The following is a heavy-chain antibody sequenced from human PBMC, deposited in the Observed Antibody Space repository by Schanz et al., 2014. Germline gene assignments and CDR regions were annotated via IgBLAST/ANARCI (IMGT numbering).Heavy chain of an antibody. V-gene: IGHV3-23*01. CDR3: ARGGFGEVSYFDY. Sequence: EVQLLESGGGLVQPGGSLRLSCEASGFSFGNYGMSWVRQAPGKGLEWVSGFDAHDGRAYYADSAKGRFTISRDNSKSTLYVEMNSLRVEDTAVYYCARGGFGEVSYFDYWGQGTLVTVSS. CDR2: FDAHDGRA. D-gene: IGHD3-10*01. J-gene: IGHJ4*02. CDR1: GFSFGNYG.